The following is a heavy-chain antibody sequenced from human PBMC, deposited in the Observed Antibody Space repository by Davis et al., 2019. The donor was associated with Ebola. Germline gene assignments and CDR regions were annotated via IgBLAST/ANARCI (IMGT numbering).Heavy chain of an antibody. CDR1: ARFSSGYY. CDR3: ARGKVWSGYSFDY. V-gene: IGHV4-34*01. J-gene: IGHJ4*02. D-gene: IGHD3-3*01. Sequence: MPSETLSLTCALYARFSSGYYWSWIRQPPGKGLEWIGEIHHSGSTNYNPSLKSRVTIPLDTSKNQFSLKLSSVTAADTAVYYCARGKVWSGYSFDYWGQGTLVTVSS. CDR2: IHHSGST.